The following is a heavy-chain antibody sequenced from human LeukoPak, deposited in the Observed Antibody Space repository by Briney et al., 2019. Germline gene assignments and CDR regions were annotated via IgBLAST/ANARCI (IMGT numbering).Heavy chain of an antibody. V-gene: IGHV1-8*01. D-gene: IGHD3-3*01. CDR2: MNPNSGNT. Sequence: ASVKVSCKASGYTFTSYDINWVRQATGQGLEWMGWMNPNSGNTGYAQKFQGRVTMTRNTSISTAYMELGSLRSEDTAVYYCARGTDYYDFWSGYRNWFDPWGQGTLVTVSS. CDR1: GYTFTSYD. J-gene: IGHJ5*02. CDR3: ARGTDYYDFWSGYRNWFDP.